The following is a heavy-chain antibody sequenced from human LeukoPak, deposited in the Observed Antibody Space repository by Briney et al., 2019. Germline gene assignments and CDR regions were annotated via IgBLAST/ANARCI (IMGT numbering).Heavy chain of an antibody. CDR3: AREGIVGATGVDY. J-gene: IGHJ4*02. Sequence: SETLSLTCAVSGGSISSGGYSWSWIRQPPGKGLEWIGYIYHSGSTYYNPSLKSRVTISVDRSKNLFSLKLSSVTAADTAVYYCAREGIVGATGVDYWGQGTLVTVSS. D-gene: IGHD1-26*01. CDR2: IYHSGST. V-gene: IGHV4-30-2*01. CDR1: GGSISSGGYS.